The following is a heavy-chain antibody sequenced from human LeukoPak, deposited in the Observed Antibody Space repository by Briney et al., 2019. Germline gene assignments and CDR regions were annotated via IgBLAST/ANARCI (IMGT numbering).Heavy chain of an antibody. J-gene: IGHJ5*02. V-gene: IGHV1-3*01. Sequence: ASVKVSCKASGYTFTSYSMHWVRQAPGQRLEWMGWINAGNGNTKYSQKFQGRVTITRDTSASTAYMELSSLRSEDTAVYYCARPGIAAVYSYWFDPWGREPWSPSPQ. CDR1: GYTFTSYS. D-gene: IGHD6-13*01. CDR2: INAGNGNT. CDR3: ARPGIAAVYSYWFDP.